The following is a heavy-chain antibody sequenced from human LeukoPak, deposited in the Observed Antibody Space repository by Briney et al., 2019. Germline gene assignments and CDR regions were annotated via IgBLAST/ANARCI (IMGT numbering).Heavy chain of an antibody. J-gene: IGHJ5*02. CDR1: GGSISSYC. D-gene: IGHD3-10*01. V-gene: IGHV4-4*07. CDR3: ARDRGTDGSDQLDP. Sequence: SETLSLTCTVSGGSISSYCWIWVRQPAEKGLEWIGRICSSGSTVYNPSLKSRVAMSSDMSNNQFSLRLSSVTAADTAVYYCARDRGTDGSDQLDPWGQGTLVTVSS. CDR2: ICSSGST.